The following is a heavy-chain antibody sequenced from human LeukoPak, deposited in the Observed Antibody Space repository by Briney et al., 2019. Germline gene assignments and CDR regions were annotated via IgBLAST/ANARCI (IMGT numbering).Heavy chain of an antibody. V-gene: IGHV1-18*01. CDR3: ARGLREWYYYDSSGYYSAEYFQH. J-gene: IGHJ1*01. CDR1: GYTFTSYG. D-gene: IGHD3-22*01. Sequence: ASVKVSCKASGYTFTSYGISWVRQAPGQGLEWMGWISAYNGNTNYAQKLQGRVTMTTDTSTSTAYMELRSLRSDDTAVYYCARGLREWYYYDSSGYYSAEYFQHWGQGTLVTVSS. CDR2: ISAYNGNT.